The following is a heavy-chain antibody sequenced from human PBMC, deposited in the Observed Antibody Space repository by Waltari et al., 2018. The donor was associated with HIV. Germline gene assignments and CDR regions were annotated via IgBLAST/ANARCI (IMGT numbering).Heavy chain of an antibody. Sequence: QVQLQQWGAGLLKPSETLSLTCTIYGGSFSGYYWNWIRQPPGKGLEWIGEINHSGSTNYNSSLKSRVTISLDTSKSQFSLQMRSVTAADTAVYYCARAPNLRVPAGTPFDYWGQGTLVSVSS. V-gene: IGHV4-34*01. CDR2: INHSGST. CDR1: GGSFSGYY. D-gene: IGHD2-2*01. CDR3: ARAPNLRVPAGTPFDY. J-gene: IGHJ4*02.